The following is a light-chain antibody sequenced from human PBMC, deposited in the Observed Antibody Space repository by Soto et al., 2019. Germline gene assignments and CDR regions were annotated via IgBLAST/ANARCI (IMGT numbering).Light chain of an antibody. CDR3: QSYDSSLSGWV. CDR1: SSNIGAGYD. Sequence: QSVLTQPPSVSRAPGQRVTISCTGSSSNIGAGYDVHWYRQVPGTAPKLLINTNNNRPSGVPDRFSGSKSGTSASLAITGLQAEDEADYYCQSYDSSLSGWVFGGGTKLTVL. V-gene: IGLV1-40*01. CDR2: TNN. J-gene: IGLJ3*02.